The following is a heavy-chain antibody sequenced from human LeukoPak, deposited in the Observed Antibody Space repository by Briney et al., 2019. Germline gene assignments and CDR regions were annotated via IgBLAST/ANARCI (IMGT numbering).Heavy chain of an antibody. CDR1: GGTFSSYA. Sequence: ASVKVSCKASGGTFSSYAISWVRQAPGQGLEWMGGVIPIFGTANYAQKFQGRVTITTDESTSTAYMELSSLRSEDTAVYYCAAGDRFSYYYYMDVWGNGTTVTVSS. CDR2: VIPIFGTA. CDR3: AAGDRFSYYYYMDV. V-gene: IGHV1-69*05. D-gene: IGHD2-21*02. J-gene: IGHJ6*03.